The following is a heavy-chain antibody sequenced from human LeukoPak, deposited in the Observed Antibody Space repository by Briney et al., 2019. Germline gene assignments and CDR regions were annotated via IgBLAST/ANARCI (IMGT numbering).Heavy chain of an antibody. V-gene: IGHV3-23*01. Sequence: GGSLRLSCAASGFTFSSYAMSWVRQAPGKGLEWVSAISGSGGSTYYADSVKGRFTISRDNSTKTLYLQMNSPRAEDTAVYYCAKGSSSWYNGPFDYWGQGTLVTVSS. D-gene: IGHD6-13*01. CDR1: GFTFSSYA. CDR3: AKGSSSWYNGPFDY. CDR2: ISGSGGST. J-gene: IGHJ4*02.